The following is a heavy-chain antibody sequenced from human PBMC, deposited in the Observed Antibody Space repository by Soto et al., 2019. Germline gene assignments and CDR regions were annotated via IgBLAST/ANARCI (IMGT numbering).Heavy chain of an antibody. Sequence: EVQLVESGGGLVQPGGSLRLSCAASGFTFSSYSMNWVRQAPGKGLEWVSYISSSSSTIYYADSVKGRFTISRDNAKNSLYLQMNSLRAEDTAVYYCAGEADYLNWFDPWGQGTMVTVSS. CDR1: GFTFSSYS. CDR3: AGEADYLNWFDP. V-gene: IGHV3-48*01. CDR2: ISSSSSTI. D-gene: IGHD4-17*01. J-gene: IGHJ5*02.